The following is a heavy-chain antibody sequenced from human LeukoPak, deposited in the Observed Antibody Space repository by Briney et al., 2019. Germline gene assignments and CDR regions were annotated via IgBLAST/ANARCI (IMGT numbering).Heavy chain of an antibody. V-gene: IGHV3-43*02. J-gene: IGHJ1*01. CDR1: GFTFDDFA. CDR3: ARDRMSRAPTYFHH. Sequence: GGSLILSFAASGFTFDDFAIHWVRQAPGWGLELVSFVSGDSGRTDYADSVKGRFTISRDNSKNSLYLQMNSLTAEDTAFYFCARDRMSRAPTYFHHWGQGTLVTVSA. CDR2: VSGDSGRT. D-gene: IGHD2-2*01.